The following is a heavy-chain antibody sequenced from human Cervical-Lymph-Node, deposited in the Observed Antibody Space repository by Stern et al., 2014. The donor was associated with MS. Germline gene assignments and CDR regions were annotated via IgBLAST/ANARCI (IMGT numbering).Heavy chain of an antibody. Sequence: EVQLVESGGGLVQPGGSLRLSCAASGIIFGDYVMHWVRAAPGEGLEWGAGISWNSGDIAYTDSVKGRFTISRDNAKNSLYLHMNSLRAEDTALYYCAKDLGEVFYYGMDVWGQGTTVTVSS. CDR3: AKDLGEVFYYGMDV. V-gene: IGHV3-9*01. CDR1: GIIFGDYV. CDR2: ISWNSGDI. J-gene: IGHJ6*02. D-gene: IGHD2-21*01.